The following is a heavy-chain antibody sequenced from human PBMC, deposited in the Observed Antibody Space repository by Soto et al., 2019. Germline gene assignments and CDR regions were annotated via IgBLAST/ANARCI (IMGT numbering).Heavy chain of an antibody. CDR1: GFTFSGSA. J-gene: IGHJ6*03. CDR2: IRSKANSYAT. Sequence: GGSLRLSCAASGFTFSGSAMHWVRQASGKGLEWVGRIRSKANSYATAYAASVKGRFTISRDDSKNTAYLQMNSLKTEDTAVYYCTRLVASPYYYMDVWGKGTTVTVSS. CDR3: TRLVASPYYYMDV. D-gene: IGHD2-15*01. V-gene: IGHV3-73*01.